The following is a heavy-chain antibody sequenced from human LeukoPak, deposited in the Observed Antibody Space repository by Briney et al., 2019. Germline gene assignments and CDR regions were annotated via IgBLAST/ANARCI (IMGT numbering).Heavy chain of an antibody. CDR1: GYTFTSYD. J-gene: IGHJ6*03. CDR2: MNPNSGNT. CDR3: ARGSRVTIFGVVIKYYYYYMDV. D-gene: IGHD3-3*01. V-gene: IGHV1-8*01. Sequence: ASVKVSCKASGYTFTSYDINWVRQATGQGLEWMGRMNPNSGNTGYAQKFQGRVTMTRNTSISTAYMELSSLRSEDTAVYYCARGSRVTIFGVVIKYYYYYMDVWGKGTTVTVSS.